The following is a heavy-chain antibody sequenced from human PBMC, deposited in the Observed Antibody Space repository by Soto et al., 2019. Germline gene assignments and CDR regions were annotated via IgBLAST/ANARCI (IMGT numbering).Heavy chain of an antibody. Sequence: EVQLLESGGGMVNPGGSLRLSCATSGFTFSSYSMDWVRQAPGKGLEWVSSINPTSRYVFYADSVRGRFTISRDYAENSLHLQMNGLRGEDTAVYYCARHETRLTRDGFDIWGRGTLVTVSS. D-gene: IGHD2-21*02. CDR3: ARHETRLTRDGFDI. V-gene: IGHV3-21*01. J-gene: IGHJ3*02. CDR1: GFTFSSYS. CDR2: INPTSRYV.